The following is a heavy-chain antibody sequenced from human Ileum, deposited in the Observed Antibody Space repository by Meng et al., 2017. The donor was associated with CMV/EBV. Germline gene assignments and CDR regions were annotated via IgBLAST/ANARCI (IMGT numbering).Heavy chain of an antibody. D-gene: IGHD3-10*01. CDR2: INPSGGST. CDR1: GYTFTSYY. Sequence: ASVKVSCKASGYTFTSYYMHWVRQAPGQGLEWMGIINPSGGSTSYAQKFQGRVTMTRDTSTSTVYMELSSLRSEDTAVYYCAREGTYQGYCYGMDVWGQGTTVTVSS. J-gene: IGHJ6*02. CDR3: AREGTYQGYCYGMDV. V-gene: IGHV1-46*01.